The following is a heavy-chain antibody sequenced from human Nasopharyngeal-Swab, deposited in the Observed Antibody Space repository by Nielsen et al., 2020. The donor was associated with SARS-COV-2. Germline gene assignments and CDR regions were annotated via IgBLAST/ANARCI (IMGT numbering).Heavy chain of an antibody. CDR3: ALPTSALRSFDLLLHF. CDR2: VTSSGSST. Sequence: GGSLRLSCAASGFAFSNYAMSWVRQAPGKGLEWVSTVTSSGSSTYYADSVKGRFTISRDNSKNTLYLQMGSLRAEDTAVYYCALPTSALRSFDLLLHFWGQGTVVTVSS. CDR1: GFAFSNYA. J-gene: IGHJ4*02. D-gene: IGHD3-9*01. V-gene: IGHV3-23*01.